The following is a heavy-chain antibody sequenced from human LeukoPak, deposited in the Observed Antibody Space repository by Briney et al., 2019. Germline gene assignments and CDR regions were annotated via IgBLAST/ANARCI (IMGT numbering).Heavy chain of an antibody. J-gene: IGHJ4*02. Sequence: QPGGSLRLSCAASGFTFSSYAMSWVRQAPGKGLEWVSAISGSGGSTYYADSVKGRFTISRDNSKNTLYLQTNSLRAEDTAVYYCAKGYYDYVWGSYRYTPDYWGQGTLVTVSS. CDR1: GFTFSSYA. CDR2: ISGSGGST. D-gene: IGHD3-16*02. CDR3: AKGYYDYVWGSYRYTPDY. V-gene: IGHV3-23*01.